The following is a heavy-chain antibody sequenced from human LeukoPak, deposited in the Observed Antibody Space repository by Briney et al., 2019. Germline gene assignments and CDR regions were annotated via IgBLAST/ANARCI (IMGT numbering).Heavy chain of an antibody. CDR2: IYSSGTT. CDR1: GGSLSGYY. J-gene: IGHJ4*02. CDR3: ARRISSWNVYIDK. D-gene: IGHD1-1*01. V-gene: IGHV4-4*09. Sequence: PSETLSHTCTVSGGSLSGYYWSWIRQTPGKGLEWIGYIYSSGTTNYNRSLQSRVIISLDTPKNQFSLSVTSVTAADTAMYFCARRISSWNVYIDKWGQGIQVTVSS.